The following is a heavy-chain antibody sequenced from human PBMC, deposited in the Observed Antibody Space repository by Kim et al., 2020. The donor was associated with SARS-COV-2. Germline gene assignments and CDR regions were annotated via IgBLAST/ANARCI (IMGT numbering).Heavy chain of an antibody. V-gene: IGHV4-4*02. CDR2: IYHSGST. CDR1: GGSISSSNW. Sequence: SETLSLTCAASGGSISSSNWWSWVRQPPGKGLEWIGEIYHSGSTNYNPSLKSRATISVDKAKNQFSLKLSSVTAADTAVYYCARERAMDVWGQGTTVTVSS. J-gene: IGHJ6*02. CDR3: ARERAMDV.